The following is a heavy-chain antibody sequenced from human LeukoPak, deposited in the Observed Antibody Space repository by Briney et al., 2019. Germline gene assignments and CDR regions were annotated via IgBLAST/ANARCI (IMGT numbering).Heavy chain of an antibody. CDR1: GFTFSNYE. Sequence: GGSLRLSCAASGFTFSNYEMIWVRQAPGKGLEWVSYISSSASTIYYADSVKGRFSISRDNAKNSLYLQMNSLRAEDTAVYYCARFRQPWGWGQGALVTVSS. CDR3: ARFRQPWG. V-gene: IGHV3-48*03. D-gene: IGHD3-16*01. CDR2: ISSSASTI. J-gene: IGHJ4*02.